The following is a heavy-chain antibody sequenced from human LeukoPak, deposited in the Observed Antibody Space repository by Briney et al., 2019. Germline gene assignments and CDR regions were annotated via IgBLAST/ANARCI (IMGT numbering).Heavy chain of an antibody. V-gene: IGHV3-64*01. D-gene: IGHD6-13*01. CDR1: GFTFSSYA. CDR2: INSNGGRT. J-gene: IGHJ4*02. CDR3: ARGMGAHSNSWIDY. Sequence: GSLRLSCAASGFTFSSYAMHWVREAPGKGLEYVSAINSNGGRTYYGNSMKGRFTISRDNSKNTLYLQMGSLRAEDMAIYYCARGMGAHSNSWIDYWGQGTLVTVSS.